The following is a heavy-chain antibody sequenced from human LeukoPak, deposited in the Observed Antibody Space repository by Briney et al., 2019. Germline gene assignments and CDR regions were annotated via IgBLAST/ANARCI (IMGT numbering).Heavy chain of an antibody. V-gene: IGHV3-20*04. Sequence: GGSLRLSCAASGFTVSSNYMSWVRQAPGKGLEWVSGINWNGGSTGYADSVKGRFTISRDNAKNSLYLQMNSLRAEDTALYYCARGAHYDILTGLDYWGQGTLVTVSS. CDR2: INWNGGST. D-gene: IGHD3-9*01. CDR3: ARGAHYDILTGLDY. CDR1: GFTVSSNY. J-gene: IGHJ4*02.